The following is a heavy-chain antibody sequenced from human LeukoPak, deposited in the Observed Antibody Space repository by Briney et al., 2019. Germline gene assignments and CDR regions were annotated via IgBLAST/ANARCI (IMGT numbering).Heavy chain of an antibody. CDR3: VRHASGEPPRY. D-gene: IGHD7-27*01. CDR1: GGSISSGGYS. CDR2: IHHTGTP. V-gene: IGHV4-30-2*03. J-gene: IGHJ4*02. Sequence: SQTLSLTCAVSGGSISSGGYSWSWIRQPPGKGLEWIGSIHHTGTPYYNPSLKSRVTISVDTSKNQFSLQFSSVIAADTAVYYCVRHASGEPPRYWGQGTLVTVSS.